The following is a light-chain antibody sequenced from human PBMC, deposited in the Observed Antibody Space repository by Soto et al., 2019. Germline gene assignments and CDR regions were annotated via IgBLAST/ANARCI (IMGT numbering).Light chain of an antibody. V-gene: IGLV4-69*01. CDR3: QTWGTGIQV. Sequence: QPVLTQSPSASASLGASVKLTCTLSRGHSSYAIAWHQQQPEKGPRYLMKLNSDGSHYKGGGIPDRFSGSSSGAERYLTISSLQSEDEADYYCQTWGTGIQVFGTGTKVTVL. CDR2: LNSDGSH. CDR1: RGHSSYA. J-gene: IGLJ1*01.